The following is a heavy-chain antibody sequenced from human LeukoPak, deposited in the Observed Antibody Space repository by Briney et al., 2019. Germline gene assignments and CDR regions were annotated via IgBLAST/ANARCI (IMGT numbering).Heavy chain of an antibody. J-gene: IGHJ4*02. CDR1: GFTFDDYA. V-gene: IGHV3-9*01. CDR2: ISWNSGSI. CDR3: AREVVGAPNYPFYRPYYFDY. Sequence: PGRSLRLSCAASGFTFDDYAMHWVRQAPGKGLEWVSGISWNSGSIGYADSVKGRFTISRDNAKNSLYLQMNSLRAEDTAVYYCAREVVGAPNYPFYRPYYFDYWGQGTLVTVSS. D-gene: IGHD1-26*01.